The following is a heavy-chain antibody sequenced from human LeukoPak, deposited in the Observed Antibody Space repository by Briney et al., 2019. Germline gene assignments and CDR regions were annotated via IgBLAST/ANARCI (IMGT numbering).Heavy chain of an antibody. CDR1: GCTFSSYA. CDR2: LSGSGGST. J-gene: IGHJ4*02. D-gene: IGHD1-26*01. V-gene: IGHV3-23*01. Sequence: GGSLRLSCAASGCTFSSYAMNWVRQAPGKGLEWVSALSGSGGSTFYADSVKGRFTISRDNSKNTLYLQMNSLRAEDTGVYYCVKDKSYGSVYGGQGTLVTVSS. CDR3: VKDKSYGSVY.